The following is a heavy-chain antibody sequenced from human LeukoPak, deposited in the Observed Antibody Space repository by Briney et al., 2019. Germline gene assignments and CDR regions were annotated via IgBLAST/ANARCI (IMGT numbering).Heavy chain of an antibody. CDR2: ISGSGDTT. D-gene: IGHD6-13*01. CDR1: GFIFSNYA. J-gene: IGHJ4*02. CDR3: AKSFGPVIAAAGTGAD. V-gene: IGHV3-23*01. Sequence: GGSLRLSCATSGFIFSNYAVNWVRQAPGKGLEWVSIISGSGDTTYYADSVKGRFTISRDNSKNTLYLQMNSLRAEDTAVYYCAKSFGPVIAAAGTGADWGQGTLVTVSS.